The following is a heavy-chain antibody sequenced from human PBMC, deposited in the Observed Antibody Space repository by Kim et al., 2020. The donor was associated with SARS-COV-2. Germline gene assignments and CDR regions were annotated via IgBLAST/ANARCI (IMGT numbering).Heavy chain of an antibody. V-gene: IGHV4-34*01. D-gene: IGHD6-13*01. CDR1: GGSFSGYY. CDR3: ARGRINIAAAGQLRY. Sequence: SETLSLTCAVYGGSFSGYYLSWIRQPPGKGLEWIGEINHSGSTNYNPSLKSRVTISIDTSKNQFSLKLSSVTAADTAVYYCARGRINIAAAGQLRYWGQGTLVTVSS. J-gene: IGHJ4*02. CDR2: INHSGST.